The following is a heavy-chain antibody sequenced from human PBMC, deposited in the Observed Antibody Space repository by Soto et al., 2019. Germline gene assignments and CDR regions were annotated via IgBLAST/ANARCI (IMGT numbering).Heavy chain of an antibody. CDR2: ISTYNGNT. D-gene: IGHD3-16*01. V-gene: IGHV1-18*01. J-gene: IGHJ5*02. Sequence: QVQLVQSGAEVKKPGASVKVSCKTSGYTFTSHGISWVRQAPGQGLEWMGWISTYNGNTDYARKLQGRVTMTTDTSTSTAYMELRSLRSDDTAVYFCARRYKDDFYSAYHANWFDPWGQGTQVTVSS. CDR1: GYTFTSHG. CDR3: ARRYKDDFYSAYHANWFDP.